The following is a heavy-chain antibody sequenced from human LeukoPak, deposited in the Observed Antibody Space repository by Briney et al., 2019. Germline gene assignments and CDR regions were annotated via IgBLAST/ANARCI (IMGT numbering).Heavy chain of an antibody. D-gene: IGHD3-10*01. CDR3: ARSDLSYGSGSYYWFDP. Sequence: PSETLSLTCTVSGGSISRGSYYWRWVRQPAGRGLEWIERIYTSGSTNYNPSLKSRVTISVDTSKNQCSLKLSSVTAADTAVYYCARSDLSYGSGSYYWFDPWGQGTLVTVSS. V-gene: IGHV4-61*02. CDR2: IYTSGST. J-gene: IGHJ5*02. CDR1: GGSISRGSYY.